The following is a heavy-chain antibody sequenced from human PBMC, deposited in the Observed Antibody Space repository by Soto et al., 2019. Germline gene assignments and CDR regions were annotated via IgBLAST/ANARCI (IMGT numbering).Heavy chain of an antibody. CDR2: ISGSGGST. V-gene: IGHV3-23*01. D-gene: IGHD3-22*01. CDR3: AKAGYYYDSSGYYSGYYYGMDV. CDR1: GFTFSSYA. J-gene: IGHJ6*02. Sequence: LRLSCAASGFTFSSYAMSWVRQAPGKGLEWVSAISGSGGSTYYADSVKGRFTISRDNSKNTLYLQMNSLRAEDTAVYYCAKAGYYYDSSGYYSGYYYGMDVWGQGTTVTVSS.